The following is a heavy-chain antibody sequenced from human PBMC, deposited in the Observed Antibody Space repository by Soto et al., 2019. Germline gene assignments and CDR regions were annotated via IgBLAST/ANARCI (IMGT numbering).Heavy chain of an antibody. D-gene: IGHD6-13*01. J-gene: IGHJ2*01. CDR1: GFTFSSYG. V-gene: IGHV3-33*01. Sequence: QVQLVESGGGVVQPGRSLRLSCAASGFTFSSYGMHWVRQAPGKGLEWVAVIWYDGSNKYYADSVKGRFTISRDNSKDTLYLQMNSLSAEDTAVYYCARGRIAAYWYFDLWGRGTLVTVSS. CDR3: ARGRIAAYWYFDL. CDR2: IWYDGSNK.